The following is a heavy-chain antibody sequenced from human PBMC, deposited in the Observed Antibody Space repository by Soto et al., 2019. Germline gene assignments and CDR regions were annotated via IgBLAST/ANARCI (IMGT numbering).Heavy chain of an antibody. Sequence: GGSLRLSCAASGFTFSSYAMSWVRQAPGKGLEWVSAISGSGGSTYYADSVKGRFTISRDNSKNTLYLQMNSLGAEDTAVYYCAKDPLPHYYYGMDVWGQGTTVTVSS. J-gene: IGHJ6*02. V-gene: IGHV3-23*01. CDR3: AKDPLPHYYYGMDV. CDR1: GFTFSSYA. CDR2: ISGSGGST.